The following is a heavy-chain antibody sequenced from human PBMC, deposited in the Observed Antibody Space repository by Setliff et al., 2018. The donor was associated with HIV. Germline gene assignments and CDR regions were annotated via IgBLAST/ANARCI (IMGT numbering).Heavy chain of an antibody. J-gene: IGHJ4*02. CDR3: SRVGTLIDNPWDYFDF. CDR1: GFTFSSYW. CDR2: IKSDGSST. D-gene: IGHD3-22*01. V-gene: IGHV3-74*01. Sequence: HPGGSLRLSCAASGFTFSSYWMHWVRQAPGKGLVWVSRIKSDGSSTSYADSVKGRFSISRDNSKSTLYLQMNSLRTEDTAVYYCSRVGTLIDNPWDYFDFWGQGTLVTVSS.